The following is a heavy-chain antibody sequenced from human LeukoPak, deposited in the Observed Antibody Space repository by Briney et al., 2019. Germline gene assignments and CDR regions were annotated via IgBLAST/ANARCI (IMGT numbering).Heavy chain of an antibody. CDR3: ASQQQLEKFDY. CDR1: GGSFSGYY. J-gene: IGHJ4*02. V-gene: IGHV4-34*01. Sequence: PSETLPLTCAVYGGSFSGYYWGWIRQPPGKGLEWIGEINHSGSTNYNPSLKSRVTISVDTSKNQFSLKLSSVTAADTAVYYCASQQQLEKFDYWVQGTLVAVSS. CDR2: INHSGST. D-gene: IGHD6-13*01.